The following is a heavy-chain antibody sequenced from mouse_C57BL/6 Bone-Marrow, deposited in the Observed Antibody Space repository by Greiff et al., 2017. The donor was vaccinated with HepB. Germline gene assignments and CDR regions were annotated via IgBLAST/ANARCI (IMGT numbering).Heavy chain of an antibody. V-gene: IGHV1-19*01. CDR3: ARWYGNYGYFDV. Sequence: EVQLQQSGPVLVKPGASVKMSCKASGYTFTDYYMNWVKQSHGKSLEWIGVINPYNGGTSYNQKFKGKATLTVDKSSSTAYMELNSLTSEDSAVYYCARWYGNYGYFDVWGTGTTVTVSS. J-gene: IGHJ1*03. CDR2: INPYNGGT. CDR1: GYTFTDYY. D-gene: IGHD2-10*02.